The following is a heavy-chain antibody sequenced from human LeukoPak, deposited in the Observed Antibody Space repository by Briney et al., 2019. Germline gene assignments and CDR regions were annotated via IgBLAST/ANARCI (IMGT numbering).Heavy chain of an antibody. CDR1: GFTVSSNY. CDR3: ARDRRGRPSTRVVVTGGDY. J-gene: IGHJ4*02. CDR2: IYSGGST. Sequence: PGGSLRLSCAASGFTVSSNYMSWVRQAPGKGLEWVSVIYSGGSTYYADSVKGRFTISRDNSKNTLYLQMNSLRAEDTAVYYCARDRRGRPSTRVVVTGGDYWGQGTLVTVSS. D-gene: IGHD2-21*02. V-gene: IGHV3-53*01.